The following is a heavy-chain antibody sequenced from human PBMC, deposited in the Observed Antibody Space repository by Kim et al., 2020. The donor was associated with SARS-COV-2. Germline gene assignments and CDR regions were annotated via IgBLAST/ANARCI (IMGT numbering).Heavy chain of an antibody. CDR1: GYTFTGYY. D-gene: IGHD3-9*01. CDR2: INPNSIAA. Sequence: ASVKVSCKASGYTFTGYYMHWVRQAPGQGLEWMGRINPNSIAANYAQNFQGRVTMTRDTSISTGYMEVSRLTSDDTAVYYCARGYYDILTAYYQLDYWGQGTLVTVSS. J-gene: IGHJ4*02. V-gene: IGHV1-2*06. CDR3: ARGYYDILTAYYQLDY.